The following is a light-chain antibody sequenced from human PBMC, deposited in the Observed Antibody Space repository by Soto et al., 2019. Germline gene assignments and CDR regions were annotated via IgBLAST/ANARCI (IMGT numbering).Light chain of an antibody. CDR3: QQSYSTLHI. CDR1: QSISSY. V-gene: IGKV1-39*01. J-gene: IGKJ2*01. CDR2: AAS. Sequence: DIQMTQSPSSLSASVGDRVTITCRASQSISSYLNWYQQKPGKAPKLLIYAASSLQSGVPSRFSGSGSGTDFALPISSLQPEDFATYYCQQSYSTLHIFGQGTKLEIK.